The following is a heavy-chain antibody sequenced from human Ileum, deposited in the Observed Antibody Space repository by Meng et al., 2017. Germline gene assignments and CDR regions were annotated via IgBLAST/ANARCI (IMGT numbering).Heavy chain of an antibody. Sequence: GESLKISCVGSGFIFSDHYMEWVRQAPGKGLEWVGRTRNRAQSYITEYAASVKGRFTISRDDSKNSMYLQMNSLETGDTAVYYCVRWTSGGAEYWGQGKLVNGSS. J-gene: IGHJ4*02. V-gene: IGHV3-72*01. CDR3: VRWTSGGAEY. CDR2: TRNRAQSYIT. D-gene: IGHD1-26*01. CDR1: GFIFSDHY.